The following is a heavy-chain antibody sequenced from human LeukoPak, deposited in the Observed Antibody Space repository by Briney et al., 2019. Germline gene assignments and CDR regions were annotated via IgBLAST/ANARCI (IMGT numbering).Heavy chain of an antibody. CDR1: GYSFTSYW. D-gene: IGHD3-16*02. CDR3: ARRGDYVWGSYRMYYFDY. Sequence: GESLRISCKGSGYSFTSYWISWVRQMPGKGLEWMGRIDPSDSYTNYSPSFQGHVTISADKSISTAYLQWSSLKASDTAMYYCARRGDYVWGSYRMYYFDYWGQGTLVTVSA. V-gene: IGHV5-10-1*01. J-gene: IGHJ4*02. CDR2: IDPSDSYT.